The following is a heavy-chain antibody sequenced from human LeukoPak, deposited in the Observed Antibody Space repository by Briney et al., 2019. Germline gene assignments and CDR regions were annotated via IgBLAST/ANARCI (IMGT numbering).Heavy chain of an antibody. CDR3: AKARGYCGGDCYSPFDY. V-gene: IGHV1-2*02. D-gene: IGHD2-21*02. CDR2: INPNSGGT. J-gene: IGHJ4*02. Sequence: ASVKVSCKASGYTFTGYYMHWVRQAPGQGLEWMGWINPNSGGTNYAQKFQGRVTMTRDTSISTAYMELSRLRSDDTAVYYCAKARGYCGGDCYSPFDYWGQGTLVTVSS. CDR1: GYTFTGYY.